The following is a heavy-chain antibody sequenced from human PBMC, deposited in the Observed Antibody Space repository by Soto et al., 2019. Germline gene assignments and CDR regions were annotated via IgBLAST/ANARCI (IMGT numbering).Heavy chain of an antibody. J-gene: IGHJ6*02. CDR2: IKSKTDGGTT. CDR1: GFTFSNAW. Sequence: EVQLVESGGGLVKPGGSLRLSCAASGFTFSNAWMSRVRQAPGKGLEWVGRIKSKTDGGTTDYAAPVKGRFTISRDDSKNTLYLQMNSLKTEDTAVYYCTTDQGDIVVVVAATPNGMDVWGQGTTVTVSS. V-gene: IGHV3-15*01. D-gene: IGHD2-15*01. CDR3: TTDQGDIVVVVAATPNGMDV.